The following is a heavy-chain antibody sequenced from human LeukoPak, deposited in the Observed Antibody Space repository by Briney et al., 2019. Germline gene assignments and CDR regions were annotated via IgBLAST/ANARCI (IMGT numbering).Heavy chain of an antibody. J-gene: IGHJ6*02. CDR1: GFTFDDYA. V-gene: IGHV3-9*01. D-gene: IGHD2-2*01. CDR3: AKESYCSSTSCYPDYYYGMDV. CDR2: ISWNSGSI. Sequence: GRSLRLSCAASGFTFDDYAMHWVRQAPGKGLEWVSGISWNSGSIGYADSVKGRFTISRDNAKNSLYLQMNSLRAEDAALYYCAKESYCSSTSCYPDYYYGMDVWGQGTTVTVSS.